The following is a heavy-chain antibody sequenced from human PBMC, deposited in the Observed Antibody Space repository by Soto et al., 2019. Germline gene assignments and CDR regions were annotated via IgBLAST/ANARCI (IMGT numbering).Heavy chain of an antibody. CDR1: GYTLTELS. D-gene: IGHD3-10*01. CDR3: ATDLGEWTNWFDP. Sequence: GASVKVSCKVSGYTLTELSMHWVRQAPGKGLEWMGGFDLEDGETIYAQKFQGRVTMTEDTSTDTAYMELSSLRSEDTAVYYCATDLGEWTNWFDPWGQGTLVTVSS. CDR2: FDLEDGET. J-gene: IGHJ5*02. V-gene: IGHV1-24*01.